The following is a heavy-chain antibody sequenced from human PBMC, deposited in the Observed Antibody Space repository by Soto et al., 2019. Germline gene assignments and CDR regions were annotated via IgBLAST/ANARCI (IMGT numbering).Heavy chain of an antibody. CDR3: TRDIGSSTYSSSWYKWELVDY. V-gene: IGHV3-64*01. D-gene: IGHD6-13*01. J-gene: IGHJ4*02. CDR1: GFTFSSYA. CDR2: ISSNGGST. Sequence: GGSLRLSCAASGFTFSSYAMHWVRQAPGKGLEYVSAISSNGGSTYYANSVKGRFTISRDNSKNTLYLQMGSLRAEDMAVYYCTRDIGSSTYSSSWYKWELVDYWGQGTLVTVSS.